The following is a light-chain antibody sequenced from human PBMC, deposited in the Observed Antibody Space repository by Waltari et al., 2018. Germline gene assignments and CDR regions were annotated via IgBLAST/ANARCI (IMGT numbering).Light chain of an antibody. Sequence: DIQMTQSPSSLSASVGDRVTITCRASQNIKNYVNWYQQKSGKAPKVLIYAASTLQSRVPSRFSGSGSGTDFTLTISSLQPEDFATYFCQQSYDTPLTFGGGTKVEIK. CDR3: QQSYDTPLT. V-gene: IGKV1-39*01. CDR2: AAS. CDR1: QNIKNY. J-gene: IGKJ4*01.